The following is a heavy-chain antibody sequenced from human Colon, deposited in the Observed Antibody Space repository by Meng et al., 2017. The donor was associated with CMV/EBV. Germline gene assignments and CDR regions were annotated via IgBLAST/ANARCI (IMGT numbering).Heavy chain of an antibody. J-gene: IGHJ4*02. CDR2: INPKNGDT. D-gene: IGHD3-3*01. CDR1: GNNLHGFY. Sequence: GRSGVEGKEARALRKYSSQASGNNLHGFYIQWVLQAPGQGIEWMGWINPKNGDTIYEQKFQGRVTMTRDTSISTVYMDLNSLRSDDTAVYFCARDLWSGSSDYFDYWGQGTLVTVSS. V-gene: IGHV1-2*02. CDR3: ARDLWSGSSDYFDY.